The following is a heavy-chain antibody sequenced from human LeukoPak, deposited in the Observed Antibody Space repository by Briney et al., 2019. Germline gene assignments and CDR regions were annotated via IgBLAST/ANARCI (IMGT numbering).Heavy chain of an antibody. J-gene: IGHJ4*02. CDR3: ARSAPDPDF. Sequence: SQTLSLTCAISGDSVSSKSAAWNWIRQSPARGLEWLGRTFYRSKWKNDYAASVKSRITINPDTCKNQFSLQLRSVTPEDTAVYYCARSAPDPDFWGQGTLVTVSS. D-gene: IGHD6-13*01. CDR2: TFYRSKWKN. CDR1: GDSVSSKSAA. V-gene: IGHV6-1*01.